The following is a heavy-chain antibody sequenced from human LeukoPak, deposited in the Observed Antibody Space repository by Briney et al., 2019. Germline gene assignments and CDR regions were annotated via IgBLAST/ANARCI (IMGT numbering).Heavy chain of an antibody. J-gene: IGHJ3*01. D-gene: IGHD2-15*01. CDR3: AREGRLLGAFDV. CDR2: IKPDGSHV. Sequence: GGSLRLSCAASGFTFSTYWMNWVRQAPGKGLEWVADIKPDGSHVSYVDSVKGRFSISRDNDQNSLYLQVSSLRAEDTAIYYCAREGRLLGAFDVWGQGTMVTVSS. CDR1: GFTFSTYW. V-gene: IGHV3-7*01.